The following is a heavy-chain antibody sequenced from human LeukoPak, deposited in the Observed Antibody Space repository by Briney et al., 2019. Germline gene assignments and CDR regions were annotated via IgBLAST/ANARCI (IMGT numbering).Heavy chain of an antibody. CDR1: GGSISSSSYY. J-gene: IGHJ4*02. CDR2: IYYSGST. CDR3: ARHGAARYSGLNY. V-gene: IGHV4-39*01. Sequence: NSSETLSLTCTVSGGSISSSSYYWGWIRQPPGKGLEWIGSIYYSGSTYYNPSLKSRVTISVDTSKNQFSLKLSSVTAADTAVYYCARHGAARYSGLNYWGQGTLVTVSS. D-gene: IGHD2-21*01.